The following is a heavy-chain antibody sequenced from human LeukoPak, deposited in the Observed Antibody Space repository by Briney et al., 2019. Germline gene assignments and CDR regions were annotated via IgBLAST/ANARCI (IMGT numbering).Heavy chain of an antibody. V-gene: IGHV3-74*01. CDR2: IDSDGTST. CDR3: ARDPREWELPVDY. D-gene: IGHD1-26*01. Sequence: GGSLRLSCAASGFTLSSHWMHWVRQAPGKGLAWVSLIDSDGTSTSYADSVKGRFTISRDNAKNTLYLQMNSLRAEDTAVYYCARDPREWELPVDYWGQGTLVTVSS. CDR1: GFTLSSHW. J-gene: IGHJ4*02.